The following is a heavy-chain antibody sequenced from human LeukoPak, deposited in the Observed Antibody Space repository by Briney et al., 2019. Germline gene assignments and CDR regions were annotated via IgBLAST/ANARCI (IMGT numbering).Heavy chain of an antibody. CDR3: ARDFCGGDCYSRSTYMDV. D-gene: IGHD2-21*02. V-gene: IGHV1-2*06. Sequence: ASVTVSCKASGYTFTVCYMHWVWHAPGQGLGLMGRINPNSGGANYAQKFQGRATMTRATSSSTAYMELSRLRSDYTAVYYCARDFCGGDCYSRSTYMDVWGKGTTVTVSS. CDR1: GYTFTVCY. CDR2: INPNSGGA. J-gene: IGHJ6*04.